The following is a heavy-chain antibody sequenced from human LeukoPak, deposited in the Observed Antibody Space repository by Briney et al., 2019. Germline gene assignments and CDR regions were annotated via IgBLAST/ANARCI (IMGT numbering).Heavy chain of an antibody. CDR2: IRSKAYGGTT. V-gene: IGHV3-49*04. J-gene: IGHJ4*02. Sequence: GGSLRLSCTPSGFTLGDYAMSWVRQAPGEGLEWVGFIRSKAYGGTTEYAASVKGRFTISRDDSKSIAYLQMNSLKTEDRAVYDCTREWELIRCKDYWGQGTLVTVSS. CDR1: GFTLGDYA. D-gene: IGHD1-26*01. CDR3: TREWELIRCKDY.